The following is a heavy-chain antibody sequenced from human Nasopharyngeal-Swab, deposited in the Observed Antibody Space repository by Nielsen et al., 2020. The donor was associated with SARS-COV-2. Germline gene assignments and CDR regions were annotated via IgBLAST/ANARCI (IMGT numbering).Heavy chain of an antibody. V-gene: IGHV3-33*01. D-gene: IGHD6-19*01. CDR3: ARGPRQWLVQDAFDI. CDR1: GFTFSSYG. CDR2: IWYDGSNN. J-gene: IGHJ3*02. Sequence: GESLKISCAASGFTFSSYGMHWVRQAPGKGLEWVAVIWYDGSNNYYAESVKGRFTISRDNSKNTLYLQMNSLRAEDTAVYYCARGPRQWLVQDAFDIWGQGTMVTVSS.